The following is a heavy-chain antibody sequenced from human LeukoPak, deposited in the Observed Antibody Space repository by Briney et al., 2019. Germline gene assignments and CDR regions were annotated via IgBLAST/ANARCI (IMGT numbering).Heavy chain of an antibody. Sequence: GGSLRLSCAASGFTVSSNYMSWVRQAPGKGLEWVSVIYSGGSTYYADSVKGRFTISRDNSKNTLYLQMNSLRAEDTAVYYCAKDREVLRFLEWLFYDYWGQGTLVTVSS. CDR3: AKDREVLRFLEWLFYDY. D-gene: IGHD3-3*01. CDR1: GFTVSSNY. V-gene: IGHV3-53*01. J-gene: IGHJ4*02. CDR2: IYSGGST.